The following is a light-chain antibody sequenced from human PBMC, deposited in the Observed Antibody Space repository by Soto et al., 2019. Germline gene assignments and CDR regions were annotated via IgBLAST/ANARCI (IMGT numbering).Light chain of an antibody. CDR1: QSLSSS. Sequence: KLLTQSPGTLSLSPGERATLFCRASQSLSSSLAWYQQKSGQAPRLIIYGTSMRATGVPVRFSGSGSGTDFTLTISSLQSEDFGVYFCQQYDNWPWTFGQGTKVEMK. J-gene: IGKJ1*01. CDR2: GTS. CDR3: QQYDNWPWT. V-gene: IGKV3-15*01.